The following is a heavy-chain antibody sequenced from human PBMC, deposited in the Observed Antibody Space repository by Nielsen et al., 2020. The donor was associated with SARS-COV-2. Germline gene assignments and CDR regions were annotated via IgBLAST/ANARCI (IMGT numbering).Heavy chain of an antibody. Sequence: SGPTLVKPTETLTLTCTVSGFSLSNARMGVSWIRQPPGKALEWLAHIFSNDEKSYSTSLKSRLTISKDTSKSQVVLTMTNMDPVDTATYYCARIRRITIFGVVIYDAFDIWGQGTMVTVSS. CDR1: GFSLSNARMG. D-gene: IGHD3-3*01. V-gene: IGHV2-26*01. J-gene: IGHJ3*02. CDR2: IFSNDEK. CDR3: ARIRRITIFGVVIYDAFDI.